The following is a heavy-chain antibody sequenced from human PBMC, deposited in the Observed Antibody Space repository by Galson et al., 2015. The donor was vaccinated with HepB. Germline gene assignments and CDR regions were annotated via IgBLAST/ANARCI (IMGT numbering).Heavy chain of an antibody. Sequence: SLRLSCAASGFTSGDYGMSWFLLAPGKGLEWVGFIRNRPYGGTAEYAASVKGRFTISRDVSETIAYLQMNSLKTEGTAVYYCSGGYYSPFDYWGQGTLVTVSS. CDR2: IRNRPYGGTA. V-gene: IGHV3-49*03. CDR1: GFTSGDYG. D-gene: IGHD3-22*01. CDR3: SGGYYSPFDY. J-gene: IGHJ4*02.